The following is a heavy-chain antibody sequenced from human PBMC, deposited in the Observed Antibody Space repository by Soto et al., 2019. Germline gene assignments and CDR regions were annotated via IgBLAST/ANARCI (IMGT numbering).Heavy chain of an antibody. CDR3: ARQAYGDYVRWFDY. D-gene: IGHD4-17*01. CDR2: IYYSGST. J-gene: IGHJ4*02. V-gene: IGHV4-59*08. Sequence: SETLSLTCTVSGGSISSYYWSWIRQPPGKGLEWIGYIYYSGSTNCNPSLKSRVTISVDTSKNQFSLKLSSVTAADTAVYYCARQAYGDYVRWFDYWGQGTLVTVSS. CDR1: GGSISSYY.